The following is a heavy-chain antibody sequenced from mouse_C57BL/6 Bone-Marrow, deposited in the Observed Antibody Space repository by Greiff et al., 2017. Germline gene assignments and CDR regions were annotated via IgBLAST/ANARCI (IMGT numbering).Heavy chain of an antibody. J-gene: IGHJ1*03. Sequence: VHLVESGPELVKPGASVKLSCKASGYTFTSYDINWVKQRPGQGLEWIGWIYPRDGSTKYNEKFKGKATLTVDTSSSTAYMELHSLPSEDSAVYFCARLEFDGSSGDWYFDVWGTGTTVTVSS. V-gene: IGHV1-85*01. D-gene: IGHD1-1*01. CDR3: ARLEFDGSSGDWYFDV. CDR2: IYPRDGST. CDR1: GYTFTSYD.